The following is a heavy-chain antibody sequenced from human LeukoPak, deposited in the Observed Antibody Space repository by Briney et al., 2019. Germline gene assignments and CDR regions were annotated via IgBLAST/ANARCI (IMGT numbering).Heavy chain of an antibody. D-gene: IGHD3-9*01. CDR1: GGTFSSYA. J-gene: IGHJ4*02. CDR2: IIPIFGTA. Sequence: SVKVSCKASGGTFSSYAISWVRQAPGQGLEWMGGIIPIFGTANYAQKFQGRVTITADESTSTAYMELSSLRSEDTAVYYCARLYYDILTGYYRGFDYWGQGTLVTVSS. V-gene: IGHV1-69*13. CDR3: ARLYYDILTGYYRGFDY.